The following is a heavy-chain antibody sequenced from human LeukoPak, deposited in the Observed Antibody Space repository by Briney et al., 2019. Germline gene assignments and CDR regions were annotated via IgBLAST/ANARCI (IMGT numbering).Heavy chain of an antibody. D-gene: IGHD6-19*01. CDR1: GGSISDYY. CDR2: IYYSGST. CDR3: PTGPPDSQWLVWYYFDY. V-gene: IGHV4-59*01. J-gene: IGHJ4*02. Sequence: SETLSLTCTVSGGSISDYYRSWTRQPPGKGLEWIGYIYYSGSTNYNPALKGRVTMSVDTSKNHFSLILSSVIAADTAVYSCPTGPPDSQWLVWYYFDYWGQGTLVTVSS.